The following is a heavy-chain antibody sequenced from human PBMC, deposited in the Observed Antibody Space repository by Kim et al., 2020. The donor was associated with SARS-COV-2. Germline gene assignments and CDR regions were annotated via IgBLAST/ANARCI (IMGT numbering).Heavy chain of an antibody. J-gene: IGHJ6*02. D-gene: IGHD6-13*01. V-gene: IGHV1-46*01. CDR1: GYTFTSYY. CDR3: ARTPADSSPRAYYYYGMDV. CDR2: INPSGGST. Sequence: ASVKVSCKASGYTFTSYYMHWVRQAPGQGLEWMGIINPSGGSTSYAQKFQGRGTMTRDTATSTVYMELSSLRSEDTAVYYCARTPADSSPRAYYYYGMDVWGQGNTVTVSS.